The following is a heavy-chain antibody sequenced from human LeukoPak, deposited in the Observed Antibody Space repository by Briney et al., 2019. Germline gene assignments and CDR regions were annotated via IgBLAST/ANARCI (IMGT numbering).Heavy chain of an antibody. CDR1: GGSISSSKW. CDR2: IYHSGST. D-gene: IGHD3-22*01. Sequence: PSGTLSLTCAVSGGSISSSKWWSWVRQPPGKGLEWIGEIYHSGSTNYNPSLKSRVTISVDKSKDQFSLKLTSVTAADTAVYYCARTGSSGFYYFDYWDQGTLVTVSS. CDR3: ARTGSSGFYYFDY. V-gene: IGHV4-4*02. J-gene: IGHJ4*02.